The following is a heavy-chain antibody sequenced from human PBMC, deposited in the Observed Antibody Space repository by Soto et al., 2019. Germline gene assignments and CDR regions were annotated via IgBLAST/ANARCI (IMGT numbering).Heavy chain of an antibody. D-gene: IGHD4-17*01. CDR3: AAKGVDYGDYGSFDY. J-gene: IGHJ4*02. CDR1: GFTVSSNY. V-gene: IGHV3-66*01. CDR2: IYSGGST. Sequence: GGSLRLSCAASGFTVSSNYMSWVRQAPGKGLEWVSVIYSGGSTYYADSVKGRFPISRDNSKNTLYLQMNSLRAEDTAVYYCAAKGVDYGDYGSFDYWGQGTLVTVSS.